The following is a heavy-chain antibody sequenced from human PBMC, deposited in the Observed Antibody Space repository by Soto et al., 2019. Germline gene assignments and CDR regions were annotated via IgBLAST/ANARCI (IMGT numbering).Heavy chain of an antibody. Sequence: QAGGSLRLSCAASGFTVSSNHMNWVRQAPGKGLEWVSVIYNSDSTYYADSVRGRFTISRDNSKNTLYLQMNSLRAEDTAVYYCARDESGSYNGIAYWGQGTVVTVS. CDR1: GFTVSSNH. CDR2: IYNSDST. V-gene: IGHV3-53*01. CDR3: ARDESGSYNGIAY. D-gene: IGHD1-26*01. J-gene: IGHJ4*02.